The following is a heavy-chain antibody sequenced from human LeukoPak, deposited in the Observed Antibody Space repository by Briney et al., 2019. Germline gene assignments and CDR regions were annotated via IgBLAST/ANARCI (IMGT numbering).Heavy chain of an antibody. CDR3: ARVDTSGLYNMDV. D-gene: IGHD3-22*01. CDR2: IYHSGNI. V-gene: IGHV4-31*03. CDR1: GGSISSGGYY. J-gene: IGHJ6*02. Sequence: RSSETLSLTCTVSGGSISSGGYYWSWIRQHPGKGLEWIGYIYHSGNIYYNPSLKSRAILSLDTSTNRVSLKLNSVTAADTAVYYCARVDTSGLYNMDVWGQGTTVTVSS.